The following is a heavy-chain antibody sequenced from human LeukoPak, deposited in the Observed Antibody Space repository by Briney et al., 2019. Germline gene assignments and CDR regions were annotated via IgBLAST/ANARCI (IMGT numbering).Heavy chain of an antibody. Sequence: GASVKVSCKASGYTFTSYGISWVRRAPGQGLEWMGWISAYNGNTNYAQKLQGRVTMTTDTSTSTAYMELRSLRSDDTAVYYCARVLLRGYSYGYSDYWGQGTLVTVSS. D-gene: IGHD5-18*01. CDR1: GYTFTSYG. CDR2: ISAYNGNT. J-gene: IGHJ4*02. CDR3: ARVLLRGYSYGYSDY. V-gene: IGHV1-18*01.